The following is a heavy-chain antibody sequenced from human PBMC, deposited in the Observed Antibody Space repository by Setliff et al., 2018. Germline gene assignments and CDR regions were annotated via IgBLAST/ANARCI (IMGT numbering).Heavy chain of an antibody. D-gene: IGHD2-15*01. Sequence: GSVKVSCKASGYTFTGYYIHWVRQAPGQGLEWMGWINPHSGGTNFPQTFQGRVTMTRDTSINTAYMELKNLRSDDTAVYFCARGRGPDIVVTIPGDYWGQGTQVTVSS. CDR2: INPHSGGT. J-gene: IGHJ4*02. CDR3: ARGRGPDIVVTIPGDY. CDR1: GYTFTGYY. V-gene: IGHV1-2*02.